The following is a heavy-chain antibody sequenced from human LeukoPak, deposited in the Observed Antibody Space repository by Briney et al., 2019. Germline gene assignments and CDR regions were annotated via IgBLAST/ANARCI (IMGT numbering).Heavy chain of an antibody. CDR3: ARDRPDYGSGSYLDY. CDR2: IKQDGSEK. D-gene: IGHD3-10*01. V-gene: IGHV3-7*01. Sequence: GSLRLSCAASGFTFSSYWMSWARQAPGKGLEWVANIKQDGSEKYYVDSVKGRFTISRDNAKNSLYLRMNSLRAEDTAVYYCARDRPDYGSGSYLDYWGQGTLVTVSS. CDR1: GFTFSSYW. J-gene: IGHJ4*02.